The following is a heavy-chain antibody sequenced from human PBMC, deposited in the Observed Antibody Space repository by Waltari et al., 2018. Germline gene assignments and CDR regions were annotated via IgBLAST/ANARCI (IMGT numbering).Heavy chain of an antibody. CDR3: TLFIAARGY. CDR2: IRSKSYGGTT. Sequence: EVQLVESGGGLVQPGRSLRLSCTASGFTFGAYALPWVRQAPGKGLEWVSFIRSKSYGGTTEYAASVKGRFTISRDDSKSIAFLQMNSLKTEDTAVYYCTLFIAARGYWGQGTLVTVSS. V-gene: IGHV3-49*04. CDR1: GFTFGAYA. D-gene: IGHD6-6*01. J-gene: IGHJ4*02.